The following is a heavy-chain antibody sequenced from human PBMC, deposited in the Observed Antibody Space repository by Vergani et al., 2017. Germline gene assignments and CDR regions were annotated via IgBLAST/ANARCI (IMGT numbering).Heavy chain of an antibody. V-gene: IGHV1-18*01. J-gene: IGHJ4*02. CDR1: GYTFTSYG. Sequence: QVQLVQSGAEVKKPGASVKVSCKASGYTFTSYGISRVRQAPGQGLEWMGWISAYNGNTNYAQKLQGRVTMTTDTSTSTAYMELRSLRYDDTAVYYCGRIKPSAYGSGSYYTPGYFDYWGQGTLVTVSS. CDR3: GRIKPSAYGSGSYYTPGYFDY. D-gene: IGHD3-10*01. CDR2: ISAYNGNT.